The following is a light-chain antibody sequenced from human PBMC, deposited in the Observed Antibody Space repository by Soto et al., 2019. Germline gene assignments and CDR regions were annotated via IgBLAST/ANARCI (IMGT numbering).Light chain of an antibody. CDR3: GSYTINNWV. CDR1: SSDVGGYKY. J-gene: IGLJ3*02. Sequence: QSALTQPASVSGSPGQSITISCTGTSSDVGGYKYISWYQHHSGKAPKLMIFEVSKRPSGVSHRFSGSKSGNTASLTISGLQSEDEADYYCGSYTINNWVFGGGTKLTVL. CDR2: EVS. V-gene: IGLV2-14*01.